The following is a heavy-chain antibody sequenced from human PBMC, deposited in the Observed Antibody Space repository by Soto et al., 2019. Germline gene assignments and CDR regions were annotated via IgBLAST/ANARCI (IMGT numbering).Heavy chain of an antibody. CDR1: GFTFSNAW. CDR3: TTEDYDILTGSYYFDY. D-gene: IGHD3-9*01. J-gene: IGHJ4*02. CDR2: IKSKTDGGTT. Sequence: GGSLRLSCAASGFTFSNAWMSWVRQAPGKGLEWVGRIKSKTDGGTTDYAAPVKGRFTISRDDSKNTLYLQMNSLKTEDTAVYYCTTEDYDILTGSYYFDYWGQGTLVTVSS. V-gene: IGHV3-15*01.